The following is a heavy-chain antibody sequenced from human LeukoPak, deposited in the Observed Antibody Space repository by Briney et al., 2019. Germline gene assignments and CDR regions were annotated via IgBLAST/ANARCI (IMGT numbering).Heavy chain of an antibody. CDR1: GFTFSSYA. D-gene: IGHD3-16*02. CDR3: AHTDSDYDYVWGSYRQIKLDY. V-gene: IGHV3-23*01. CDR2: ISGSGGST. Sequence: GGSLRLSCAASGFTFSSYAMSRVRQAPGKGLEWVSAISGSGGSTYYADSVKGRFTISRDNSKNTLYLQMNSLRAEDTAVYYCAHTDSDYDYVWGSYRQIKLDYWGQGTLVTVSS. J-gene: IGHJ4*02.